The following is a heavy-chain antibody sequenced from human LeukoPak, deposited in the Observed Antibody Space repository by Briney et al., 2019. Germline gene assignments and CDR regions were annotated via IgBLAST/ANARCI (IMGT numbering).Heavy chain of an antibody. V-gene: IGHV4-30-2*03. J-gene: IGHJ6*03. CDR3: ARRSRSLTIFGVVIEPPYYMDV. D-gene: IGHD3-3*01. CDR1: GGSISSGGYS. Sequence: SETLPLTCAVSGGSISSGGYSWSWIRQTPGKGLESIGYIYHSGSTYYNPSLKSRVTISVDTSKNQFSLKLSSVTAADTAVYYCARRSRSLTIFGVVIEPPYYMDVWGKGATATVSS. CDR2: IYHSGST.